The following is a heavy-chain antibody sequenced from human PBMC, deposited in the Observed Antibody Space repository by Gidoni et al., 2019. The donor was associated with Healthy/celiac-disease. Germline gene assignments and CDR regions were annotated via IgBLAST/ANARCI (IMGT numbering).Heavy chain of an antibody. D-gene: IGHD6-13*01. CDR3: ARGGQQLVQNYFDY. V-gene: IGHV3-33*01. Sequence: QVQLVESGGGVVQPGRSLRLSCAASGFTFRSYGMHWVRQAPGKGLEWVAVIWYDGSNKYYADSVKGRFTISRDNSKNTLYLQMNSLRAEDTAVYYCARGGQQLVQNYFDYWGQGTLVTVSS. CDR2: IWYDGSNK. J-gene: IGHJ4*02. CDR1: GFTFRSYG.